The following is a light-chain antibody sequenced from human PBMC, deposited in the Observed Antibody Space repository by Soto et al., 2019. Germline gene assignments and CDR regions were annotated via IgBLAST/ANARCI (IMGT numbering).Light chain of an antibody. CDR1: LSVSSSY. Sequence: EIVFTQSPGTLSLSPGERATLSCRASLSVSSSYLAWYQQKPGQAPRLLIYGASNRATGIPDRFSGSGSGTDFTLTISRLEPEDFAVYYCQQYGSSPTWTFGQGTKVDIK. CDR2: GAS. J-gene: IGKJ1*01. CDR3: QQYGSSPTWT. V-gene: IGKV3-20*01.